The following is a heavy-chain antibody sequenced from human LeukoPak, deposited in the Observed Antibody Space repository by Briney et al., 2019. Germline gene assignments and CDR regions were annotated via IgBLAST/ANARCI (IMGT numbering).Heavy chain of an antibody. D-gene: IGHD6-13*01. Sequence: SETLSLTCTVSGGSVSSGSYYWSWIRQPPGKELEWIGYIYYSGSTNYNPSLKSRVTISVDTSKNQFSLKLSSVTAADTAVYYCARDIAAAGTNWFDPWGQGTLVTVSS. CDR3: ARDIAAAGTNWFDP. J-gene: IGHJ5*02. V-gene: IGHV4-61*01. CDR1: GGSVSSGSYY. CDR2: IYYSGST.